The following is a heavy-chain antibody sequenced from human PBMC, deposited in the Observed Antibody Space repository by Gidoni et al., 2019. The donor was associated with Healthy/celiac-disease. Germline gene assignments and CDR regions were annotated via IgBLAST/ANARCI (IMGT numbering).Heavy chain of an antibody. CDR3: ASRIAAAGRGEDY. Sequence: EVQLVESGGGLVKPGGSLRLSCAASGFTFSSYSMNWVRQAPGKGLEWVSSISRSSSYIYYADSVKGRFTISRDNAKNSLYLQMNSLRAEDTAVYYCASRIAAAGRGEDYWGQGTLVTVSS. D-gene: IGHD6-13*01. V-gene: IGHV3-21*01. CDR2: ISRSSSYI. CDR1: GFTFSSYS. J-gene: IGHJ4*02.